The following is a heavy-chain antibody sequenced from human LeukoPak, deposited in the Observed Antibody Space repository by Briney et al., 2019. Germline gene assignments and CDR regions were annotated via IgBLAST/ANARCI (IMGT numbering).Heavy chain of an antibody. CDR1: GGSISSGDYY. D-gene: IGHD2-8*01. CDR3: ARDRIGYCTNGVCYTSSSSSWYWFDP. Sequence: SQTLSLTCTVPGGSISSGDYYWSWIRQPPGKGLEWIGRIYTSGSTNYNPSLKSRVTMSVDTSKNQFSLKLSSVTAADTAVYYCARDRIGYCTNGVCYTSSSSSWYWFDPWGQGTLVTVSS. V-gene: IGHV4-61*02. J-gene: IGHJ5*02. CDR2: IYTSGST.